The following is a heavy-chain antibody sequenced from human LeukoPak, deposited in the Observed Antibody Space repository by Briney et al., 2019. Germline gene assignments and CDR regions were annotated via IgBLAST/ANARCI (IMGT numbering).Heavy chain of an antibody. D-gene: IGHD3-10*01. CDR3: ATDRAISMVRIFDY. CDR2: INPNSGGT. J-gene: IGHJ4*02. Sequence: ASVKVSCKASGYTFTGYYMHWVRQAPGQGLEWMGWINPNSGGTNYAQKFQGRVTMTRDTSISTAHMELSRLRSDDTAVYYCATDRAISMVRIFDYWGQGTLVTVSS. CDR1: GYTFTGYY. V-gene: IGHV1-2*02.